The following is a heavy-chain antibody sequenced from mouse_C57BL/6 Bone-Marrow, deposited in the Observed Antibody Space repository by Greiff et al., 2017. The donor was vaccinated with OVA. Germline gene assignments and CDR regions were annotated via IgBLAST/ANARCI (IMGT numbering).Heavy chain of an antibody. CDR3: ASPRQLRPHYYAMDY. D-gene: IGHD3-2*02. Sequence: DVQLVESGGGLVQPGESLKLSCESNEYEFPSHDMSWVRKTPEKRLELVAAINSDGGSTYYPDTMERRFIISRDNTKKTLYLQMSSLRSEDTALYYCASPRQLRPHYYAMDYWGQGTSVTVSS. J-gene: IGHJ4*01. V-gene: IGHV5-2*01. CDR2: INSDGGST. CDR1: EYEFPSHD.